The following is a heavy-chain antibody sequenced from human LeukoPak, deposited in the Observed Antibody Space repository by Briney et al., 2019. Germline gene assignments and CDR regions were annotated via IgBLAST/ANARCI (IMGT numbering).Heavy chain of an antibody. Sequence: SETLSLTCTVSGGSISSSSYYWGWIRQPPGKGLEWIGTSYYSGSTYYNPSLKSRVTISVDTSKNQFSLKLSSVTAADTAVYYCARYRSESDDYWGQGTLVTVS. V-gene: IGHV4-39*01. J-gene: IGHJ4*02. D-gene: IGHD3-10*01. CDR1: GGSISSSSYY. CDR2: SYYSGST. CDR3: ARYRSESDDY.